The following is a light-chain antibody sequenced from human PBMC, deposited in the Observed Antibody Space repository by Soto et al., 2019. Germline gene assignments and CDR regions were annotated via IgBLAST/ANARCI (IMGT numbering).Light chain of an antibody. CDR3: QQHGAT. CDR1: QSVTNSE. J-gene: IGKJ1*01. CDR2: GAS. Sequence: EIVLTQSPGTLSLSPGERATLSRKASQSVTNSELAWYQQRPGQAPRLLIYGASSRATGIPDRFSGGGSGTDFTLTISRLEPEDFAVYYCQQHGATFGQGTKVDIK. V-gene: IGKV3-20*01.